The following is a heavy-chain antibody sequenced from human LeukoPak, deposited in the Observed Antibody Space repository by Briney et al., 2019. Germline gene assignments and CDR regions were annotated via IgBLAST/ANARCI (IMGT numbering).Heavy chain of an antibody. Sequence: PGGSLRLSCAASGFTFSSYAMSWVRQAPGKGLEWVSAISGSGCSTYYADSVKGRFTISRDNSKNTPYLQMNSLRAEDTAVYYCAKFGYCSSTSCYPRHYYYYGMDVWGKGTTVTVSS. V-gene: IGHV3-23*01. CDR1: GFTFSSYA. CDR3: AKFGYCSSTSCYPRHYYYYGMDV. D-gene: IGHD2-2*01. CDR2: ISGSGCST. J-gene: IGHJ6*04.